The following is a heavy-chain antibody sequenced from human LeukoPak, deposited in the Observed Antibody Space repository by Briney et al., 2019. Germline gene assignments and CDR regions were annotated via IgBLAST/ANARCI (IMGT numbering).Heavy chain of an antibody. CDR2: ISGSGGST. CDR1: GFTFSSYA. Sequence: PGGSLRLSCAASGFTFSSYAMSWVRQAPGEGLEWVSAISGSGGSTYYADSVKGRFTISRDNSKNTLYLQMNSLRAEDTAVYYCAKSREWLVYYGMDVWGQGTTVTVSS. J-gene: IGHJ6*02. CDR3: AKSREWLVYYGMDV. V-gene: IGHV3-23*01. D-gene: IGHD6-19*01.